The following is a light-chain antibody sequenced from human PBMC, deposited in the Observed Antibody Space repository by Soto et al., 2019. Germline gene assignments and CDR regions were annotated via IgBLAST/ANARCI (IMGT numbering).Light chain of an antibody. J-gene: IGKJ2*01. Sequence: EIVLTQSPATLSLAPGERATLSCRASQSVSGYLAWYQQKPGQAPSLLIYDASSRAAGTAARFSGSGFGTDFTLTISSLEPEDFAVYYCQQRSNWMYTFGQGTKLEIK. CDR2: DAS. CDR3: QQRSNWMYT. V-gene: IGKV3-11*01. CDR1: QSVSGY.